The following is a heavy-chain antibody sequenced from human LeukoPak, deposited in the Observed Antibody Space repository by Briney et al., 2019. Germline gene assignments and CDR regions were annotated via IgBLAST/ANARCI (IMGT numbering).Heavy chain of an antibody. D-gene: IGHD6-13*01. CDR1: GFTFDDYA. CDR3: AKDLTAAAGWQFDY. V-gene: IGHV3-9*01. Sequence: GRSLRLSCTASGFTFDDYAMHWVRQAPGKGLEWVSGISWNSGSIGYADSVKGRFTISRDNAKNSLYLQMNSLRAEDTALYYCAKDLTAAAGWQFDYWGQGTLVTVSS. CDR2: ISWNSGSI. J-gene: IGHJ4*02.